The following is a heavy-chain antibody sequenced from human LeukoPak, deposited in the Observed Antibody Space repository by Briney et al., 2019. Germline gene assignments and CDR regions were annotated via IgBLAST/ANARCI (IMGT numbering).Heavy chain of an antibody. CDR2: IYHSGST. Sequence: SETLSLTCAVSGYSISSGYYWGWIRPPPGKGLEWIGSIYHSGSTYYNPSLKSRVTISVDTSKNQFSLKLSSVTAADTAVYYCARHGDGDIVVVPAAIISGQFDYWGQGTLVTASS. CDR3: ARHGDGDIVVVPAAIISGQFDY. V-gene: IGHV4-38-2*01. CDR1: GYSISSGYY. J-gene: IGHJ4*02. D-gene: IGHD2-2*01.